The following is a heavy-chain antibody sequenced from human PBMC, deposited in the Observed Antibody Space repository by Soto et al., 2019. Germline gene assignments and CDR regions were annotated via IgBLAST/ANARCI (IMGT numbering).Heavy chain of an antibody. D-gene: IGHD2-21*02. CDR1: GFAFSRFA. Sequence: QLVESGGGVVQPGGSLRLSCAASGFAFSRFALHWLRQAPGKGLEWVALISYDGTTKYYPDAVKGRFAISRDNSNNTLYLEMNSLRPEDTAFYYCVRDPCSDCFDWSFDLWGHGTRVTVSS. CDR2: ISYDGTTK. J-gene: IGHJ2*01. V-gene: IGHV3-30*09. CDR3: VRDPCSDCFDWSFDL.